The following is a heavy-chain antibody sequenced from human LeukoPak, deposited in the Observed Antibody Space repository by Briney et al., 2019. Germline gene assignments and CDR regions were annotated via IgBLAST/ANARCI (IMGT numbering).Heavy chain of an antibody. CDR2: ISGGTT. V-gene: IGHV3-23*01. Sequence: GASLRLSCAASGFTFSSYAMSWVRQAPGKGLEWISTISGGTTYYADSVKGRFTIARDNSRNTLYLQMNSLRAEDTAVYCCAREDLQDCSGGSCYSYYYYYCMDVWGKGTTVTVSS. CDR3: AREDLQDCSGGSCYSYYYYYCMDV. D-gene: IGHD2-15*01. J-gene: IGHJ6*04. CDR1: GFTFSSYA.